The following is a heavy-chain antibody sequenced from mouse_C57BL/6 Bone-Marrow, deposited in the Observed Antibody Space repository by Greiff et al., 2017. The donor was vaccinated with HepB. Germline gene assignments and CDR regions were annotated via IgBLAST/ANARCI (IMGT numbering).Heavy chain of an antibody. V-gene: IGHV1-50*01. CDR1: GYTFTSYW. CDR3: AYSNYAYAMDY. J-gene: IGHJ4*01. D-gene: IGHD2-5*01. Sequence: VQLQQPGAELVKPGASVKLSCKASGYTFTSYWMQWVKQRPGQGLEWIGEIDPSDSYTNYNQKFKGKATLTVDTSSSTAYMQLSSLTSEDSAVYYCAYSNYAYAMDYWGQGTSVTVSS. CDR2: IDPSDSYT.